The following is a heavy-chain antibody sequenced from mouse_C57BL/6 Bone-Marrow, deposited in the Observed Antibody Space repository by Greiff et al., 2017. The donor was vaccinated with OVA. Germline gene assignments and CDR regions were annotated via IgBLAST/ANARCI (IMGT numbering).Heavy chain of an antibody. CDR1: GYTFTSYW. J-gene: IGHJ3*01. D-gene: IGHD1-1*01. Sequence: EVQLQQSGTVLARPGASVKMSCKTSGYTFTSYWMHWVKQRPGQGLEWIGAIYPGNSDTSYNQKFKGKSKLTAVTSASTPYMELSSLTNEDSAVYYCTRSHYYGSSAWFAYWCQGTLVTVSA. CDR2: IYPGNSDT. V-gene: IGHV1-5*01. CDR3: TRSHYYGSSAWFAY.